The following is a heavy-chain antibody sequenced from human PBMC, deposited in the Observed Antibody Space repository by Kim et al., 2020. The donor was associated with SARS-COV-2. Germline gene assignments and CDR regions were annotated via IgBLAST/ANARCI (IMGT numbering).Heavy chain of an antibody. J-gene: IGHJ4*02. CDR3: ARDRGYDSPDYDY. Sequence: YAYSVKGRFTITKDNAKNSLYLQMNSLRAEDTAVYYCARDRGYDSPDYDYWGQGTLVTVSS. D-gene: IGHD5-12*01. V-gene: IGHV3-11*04.